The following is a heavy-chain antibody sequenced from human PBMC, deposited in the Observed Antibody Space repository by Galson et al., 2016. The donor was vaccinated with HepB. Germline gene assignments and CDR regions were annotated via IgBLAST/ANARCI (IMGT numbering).Heavy chain of an antibody. CDR3: ARMKNYYYGMDV. CDR2: IDWDEDK. V-gene: IGHV2-70*01. Sequence: PALVKPTQTLTLTCTFSGFSLSTSGMCVSWIRQPPGKAVEWLALIDWDEDKYYSTSLKTRLTISKDTSKNQVVLTMTNMDPVDTATYYCARMKNYYYGMDVWGQGTTVTVSS. CDR1: GFSLSTSGMC. J-gene: IGHJ6*02.